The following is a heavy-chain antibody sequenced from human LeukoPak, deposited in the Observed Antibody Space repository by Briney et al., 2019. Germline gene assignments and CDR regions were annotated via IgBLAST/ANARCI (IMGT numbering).Heavy chain of an antibody. J-gene: IGHJ4*02. CDR1: GYSISSGYY. Sequence: TSETLSLTCAVSGYSISSGYYWGWIRQPPGKGLEWIGRIYASGSTNYNPSLRNRVTISVDTSKNQFSLKLRSVTAADTAVYYCASSQAGDFDYWGQGTLVTVSS. D-gene: IGHD6-13*01. V-gene: IGHV4-38-2*01. CDR3: ASSQAGDFDY. CDR2: IYASGST.